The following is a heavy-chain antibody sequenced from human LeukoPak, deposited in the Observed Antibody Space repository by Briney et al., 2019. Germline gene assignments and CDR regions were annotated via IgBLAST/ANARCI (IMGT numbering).Heavy chain of an antibody. CDR2: ISYDGSNK. Sequence: PGGSLRLSCAASGFTFSSYAMHWVRQAPGKGLEWVAVISYDGSNKYYADSVKGRFTIPRDNSKNTLYLQMNSLRAEDTAVYYCARDRRVRGVPIDYWGQGTLVTVSS. J-gene: IGHJ4*02. CDR3: ARDRRVRGVPIDY. V-gene: IGHV3-30*04. CDR1: GFTFSSYA. D-gene: IGHD3-10*01.